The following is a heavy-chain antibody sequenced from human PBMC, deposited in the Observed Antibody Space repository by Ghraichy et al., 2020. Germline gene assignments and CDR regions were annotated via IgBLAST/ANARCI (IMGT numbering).Heavy chain of an antibody. V-gene: IGHV4-34*01. J-gene: IGHJ4*02. Sequence: GSLSLTCAVYGGSFSGYYWSWIRQPPGKGLEWIGEINHSGSTNYNPSLKSRVTISVDTSKNQFSLKLSSVTAADTAVYYCARPRRGYFDYWGQGTLVTVSS. CDR3: ARPRRGYFDY. CDR1: GGSFSGYY. CDR2: INHSGST.